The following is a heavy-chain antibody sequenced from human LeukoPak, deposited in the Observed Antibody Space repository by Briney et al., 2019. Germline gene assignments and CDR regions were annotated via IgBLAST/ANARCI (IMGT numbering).Heavy chain of an antibody. D-gene: IGHD3-3*01. CDR1: GGTFSSYA. CDR3: ARLVLRFLEWLWGDDAFDI. CDR2: IIPILGIA. Sequence: SVKVSCKASGGTFSSYAISWVRQAPGQGLEWMGRIIPILGIANYAQKFQGRVTITADKSTSTAYMELSSLRSEDMAVYYCARLVLRFLEWLWGDDAFDIWGQGTMVTVSS. V-gene: IGHV1-69*04. J-gene: IGHJ3*02.